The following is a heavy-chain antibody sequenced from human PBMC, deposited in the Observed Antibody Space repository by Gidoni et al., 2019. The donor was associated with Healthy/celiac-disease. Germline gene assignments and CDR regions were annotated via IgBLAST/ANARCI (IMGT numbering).Heavy chain of an antibody. V-gene: IGHV4-30-2*01. CDR2: IYHSGST. CDR3: ARERPGPNYFDY. J-gene: IGHJ4*02. Sequence: QLQLQASGSGLVKPSQTLSLTCAVSGDSISRGGYSWSWIRQPPGKDLEWIGYIYHSGSTYYSPSLTSRVTISVDRSKNQFSLKLSSVTAADTAVYYCARERPGPNYFDYWGQGTLVTVSS. CDR1: GDSISRGGYS.